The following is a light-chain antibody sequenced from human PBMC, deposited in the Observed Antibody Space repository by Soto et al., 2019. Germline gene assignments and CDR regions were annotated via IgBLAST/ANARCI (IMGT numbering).Light chain of an antibody. CDR3: MQALQTPPT. V-gene: IGKV2-28*01. CDR2: LGS. CDR1: QSLLHSNGYNY. J-gene: IGKJ5*01. Sequence: DIVMTQSPLSLPVTPGEPASISCGSSQSLLHSNGYNYLDWYMQKRGQSPQLXSYLGSNRASGVPDRLSGSGSGTDFTLKISRVQAEDVGVYYCMQALQTPPTFGQGTRLEIK.